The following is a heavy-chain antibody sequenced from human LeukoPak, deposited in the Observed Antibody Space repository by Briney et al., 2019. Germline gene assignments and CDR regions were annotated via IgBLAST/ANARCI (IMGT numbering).Heavy chain of an antibody. D-gene: IGHD2-15*01. CDR1: GFTFSSYA. CDR2: ISGSGGST. CDR3: VKDYVGMVAANSGVDY. Sequence: GGSLRLSCAASGFTFSSYAMSWVRQAPGKGLEWVSAISGSGGSTYYADSVKGRFTISRDNSKNTLYLQVNSLRAEDTAVYYCVKDYVGMVAANSGVDYWGQGTLVTVSS. V-gene: IGHV3-23*01. J-gene: IGHJ4*02.